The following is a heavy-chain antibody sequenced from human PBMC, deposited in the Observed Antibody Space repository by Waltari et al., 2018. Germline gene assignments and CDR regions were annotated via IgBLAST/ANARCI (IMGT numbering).Heavy chain of an antibody. D-gene: IGHD1-26*01. V-gene: IGHV3-23*04. CDR3: AKGSASSRPYYFDS. CDR2: ITDNGGIT. J-gene: IGHJ4*01. Sequence: EVQLEESGGGLVQPGGSLRLSCTPFGFTFSSYAMGWVRQAPGKGMEWISAITDNGGITYYADSVKGRFTISRDNSLYLQMNSLRAEDTALYYCAKGSASSRPYYFDSWGQGTLVTVSS. CDR1: GFTFSSYA.